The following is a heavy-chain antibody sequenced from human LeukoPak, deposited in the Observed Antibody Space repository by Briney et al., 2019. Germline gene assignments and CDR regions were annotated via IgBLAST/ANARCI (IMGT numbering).Heavy chain of an antibody. D-gene: IGHD2-15*01. CDR2: ISYDGSNK. CDR3: AKDHSPFSIVVVVAATLDY. J-gene: IGHJ4*02. V-gene: IGHV3-30-3*01. CDR1: GFTFSSYV. Sequence: GRSLRLSCAASGFTFSSYVMHWVRQAPGKGLEWVAAISYDGSNKSYADSVKGRFTISRDNSKNTLYLQMDSLRAEDTAVYYCAKDHSPFSIVVVVAATLDYWGQGTLVTVSS.